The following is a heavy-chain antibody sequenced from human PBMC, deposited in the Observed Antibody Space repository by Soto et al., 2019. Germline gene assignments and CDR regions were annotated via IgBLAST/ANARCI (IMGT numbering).Heavy chain of an antibody. CDR1: GGSISSYY. Sequence: SETLSLTCTVSGGSISSYYWSWIRQPPGKGLEWIGYIYYSGSTYYNPSLKSRVTISVDTSKNKFSLKLSSVTAADTAVYYCARDYGGKDYYYYGMDVWGQGTTVTVS. CDR2: IYYSGST. D-gene: IGHD4-17*01. V-gene: IGHV4-59*12. J-gene: IGHJ6*02. CDR3: ARDYGGKDYYYYGMDV.